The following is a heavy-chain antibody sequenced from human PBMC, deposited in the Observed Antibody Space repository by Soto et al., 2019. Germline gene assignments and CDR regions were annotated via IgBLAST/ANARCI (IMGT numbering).Heavy chain of an antibody. CDR1: GFTFSDHA. Sequence: EVQLLESGGGLVQPGGSLRLSCAVSGFTFSDHAMTWVRQAPGKGLEWVSTTSNNGDRTFYADSVKGRFTVSRDRSNNTLYLQMNSLSAEDTAVYFCARPPLYSNGGHFDSWGQVTLVTVSS. CDR2: TSNNGDRT. J-gene: IGHJ4*02. D-gene: IGHD6-19*01. V-gene: IGHV3-23*01. CDR3: ARPPLYSNGGHFDS.